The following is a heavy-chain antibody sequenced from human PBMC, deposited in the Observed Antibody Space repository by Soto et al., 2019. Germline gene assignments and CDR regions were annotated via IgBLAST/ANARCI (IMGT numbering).Heavy chain of an antibody. CDR3: ARRITMVRGVIINYFDY. CDR1: GGSISSGDYY. D-gene: IGHD3-10*01. V-gene: IGHV4-30-4*01. CDR2: IYYSGST. J-gene: IGHJ4*02. Sequence: PSETLSLTCTVSGGSISSGDYYWSWIRQPPGKGLEWIGYIYYSGSTYYNPSLKSRVTISVDTSKNQFSLKLSSVTAADTAVYYCARRITMVRGVIINYFDYWGQGTLVTVSS.